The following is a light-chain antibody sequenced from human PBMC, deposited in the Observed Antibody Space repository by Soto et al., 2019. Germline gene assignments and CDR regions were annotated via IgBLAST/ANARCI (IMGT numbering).Light chain of an antibody. CDR2: AAS. J-gene: IGKJ2*01. CDR1: QSVPSNY. V-gene: IGKV3-20*01. Sequence: EIVLTQSPGTLSLSPGERVTLSCRASQSVPSNYLAWYQHKPGQAPRLLIYAASSSATGVPGRFSGSGSGTEFTLTIRSLQPDDFATYYCQQYDSSSPTFGQGTKLEIK. CDR3: QQYDSSSPT.